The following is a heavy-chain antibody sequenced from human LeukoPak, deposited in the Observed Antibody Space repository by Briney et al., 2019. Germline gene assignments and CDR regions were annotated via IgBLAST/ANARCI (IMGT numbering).Heavy chain of an antibody. D-gene: IGHD6-19*01. CDR1: GFTFSTYV. V-gene: IGHV3-7*04. CDR3: ARGGWYPEY. CDR2: IKQDGSEK. Sequence: PGGSLRLSCAASGFTFSTYVMSWVRQAPGKGLEWVANIKQDGSEKNYADSVKGRFTISRDNARNSLYLQMNSLRAEDTAVYYCARGGWYPEYWGQGTLVTVSS. J-gene: IGHJ4*01.